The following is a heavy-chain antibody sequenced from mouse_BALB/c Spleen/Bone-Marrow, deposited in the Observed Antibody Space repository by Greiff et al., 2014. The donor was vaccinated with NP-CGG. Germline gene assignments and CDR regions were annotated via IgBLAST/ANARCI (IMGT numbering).Heavy chain of an antibody. CDR3: TRWLPYAMDY. CDR1: GYTFTNYW. Sequence: QVQLQQSGAELVRPGASVKLSCKASGYTFTNYWINWVKQRPGQGLEWIGNIYPSDSYTNYNQKFKDKATLTVDKSSSTAYMQLSSPTSEYSAVYYWTRWLPYAMDYWGQGTSVTVSS. D-gene: IGHD2-2*01. V-gene: IGHV1-69*02. CDR2: IYPSDSYT. J-gene: IGHJ4*01.